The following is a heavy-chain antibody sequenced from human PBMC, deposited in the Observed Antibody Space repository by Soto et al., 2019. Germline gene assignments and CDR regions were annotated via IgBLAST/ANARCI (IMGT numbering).Heavy chain of an antibody. Sequence: SQTLSLTCAISGDSVSSYSAAWNWIRQAPSGGLEWLGRTYYRSRFFSDYAESVKSRIIINPDTSKNQFSLQLKSVTPEDTAVYYCVRDRYSSSGWFDPWGQGTPVTVSS. CDR2: TYYRSRFFS. V-gene: IGHV6-1*01. J-gene: IGHJ5*02. D-gene: IGHD3-10*01. CDR1: GDSVSSYSAA. CDR3: VRDRYSSSGWFDP.